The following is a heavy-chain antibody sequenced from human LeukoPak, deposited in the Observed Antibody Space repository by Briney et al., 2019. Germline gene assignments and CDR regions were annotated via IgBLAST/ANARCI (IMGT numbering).Heavy chain of an antibody. V-gene: IGHV3-23*01. CDR3: AKVASLCTSTSCVRGGFDY. CDR1: GFTFSSYA. Sequence: GGSLRLSCAASGFTFSSYAMSWVRQAPGKGLEWVSALSGSGGNTYYADSVKGRFTISRDNSKNTLYLQMNSLRAQDTAKYYCAKVASLCTSTSCVRGGFDYWGQGTLVTVSS. J-gene: IGHJ4*02. D-gene: IGHD2-2*01. CDR2: LSGSGGNT.